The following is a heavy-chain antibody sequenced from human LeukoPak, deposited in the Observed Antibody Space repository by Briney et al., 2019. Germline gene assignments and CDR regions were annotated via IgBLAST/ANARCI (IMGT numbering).Heavy chain of an antibody. CDR1: GYTFTSYY. J-gene: IGHJ6*02. D-gene: IGHD3-9*01. CDR3: ARERDFDWLMKWLLDYYVMDA. CDR2: INPSGGST. Sequence: VKVSCKASGYTFTSYYMHWVRQAPGQGLEWMGIINPSGGSTSYAQKFQGRVTMTRDTSTSTVYMELSSLRSEDTAVYYCARERDFDWLMKWLLDYYVMDAGGQGTTSTVS. V-gene: IGHV1-46*01.